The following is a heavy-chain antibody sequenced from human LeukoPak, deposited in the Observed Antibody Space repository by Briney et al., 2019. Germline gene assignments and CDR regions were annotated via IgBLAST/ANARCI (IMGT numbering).Heavy chain of an antibody. CDR2: IGRDGSRR. V-gene: IGHV3-33*01. D-gene: IGHD3-16*01. J-gene: IGHJ3*02. CDR3: ARDDDYDGNGLDI. Sequence: PGGSLRLSCAASGFTFGNYGMRWVRQAPGKGLEWVAVIGRDGSRRYYADSVKGRFIISRDNAKNTLSLQMDTLTAEDTAVYSCARDDDYDGNGLDIWGHGTMVTVSS. CDR1: GFTFGNYG.